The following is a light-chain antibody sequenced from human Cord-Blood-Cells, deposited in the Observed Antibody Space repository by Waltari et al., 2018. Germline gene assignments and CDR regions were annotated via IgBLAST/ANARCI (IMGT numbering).Light chain of an antibody. Sequence: DIQLTQSPSFLSASVGDRVTTTCLASQGISSYLAWYQQKPGKDPKFLIYAASTFQSGVPSMFSGSGSGTEFTLTISSLHPEDFATYYCQQLNSYPWTFGQGTKVEIK. V-gene: IGKV1-9*01. CDR3: QQLNSYPWT. J-gene: IGKJ1*01. CDR1: QGISSY. CDR2: AAS.